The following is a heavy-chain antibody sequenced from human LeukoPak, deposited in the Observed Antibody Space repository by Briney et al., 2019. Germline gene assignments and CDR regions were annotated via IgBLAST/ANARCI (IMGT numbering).Heavy chain of an antibody. D-gene: IGHD3-22*01. V-gene: IGHV3-7*01. CDR2: IKQDETEK. CDR1: GFTFTTYW. J-gene: IGHJ3*02. Sequence: PGGSLRLSCAASGFTFTTYWMSWVRQAPGKGLEWVANIKQDETEKYYVDSVKGRFTISRDNAKNSLYLQMNSLRVEDTAVYYCAKEDRREVTMSYAFDIWGQGTMVTVSS. CDR3: AKEDRREVTMSYAFDI.